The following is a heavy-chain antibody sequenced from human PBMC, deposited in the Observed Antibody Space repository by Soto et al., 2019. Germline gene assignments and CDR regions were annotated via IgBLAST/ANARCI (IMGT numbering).Heavy chain of an antibody. V-gene: IGHV4-34*01. Sequence: PWETLSLTCAVYGGSFSGYYWSWIRQPPGKGLEWIGEINHSGSTNYNPSLKSRVTISVDTSKNQFSLKLSTVTAADTAVYYCARALSYDFWSGYRNNYGMDVWGQGTTVTVSS. D-gene: IGHD3-3*01. CDR1: GGSFSGYY. CDR2: INHSGST. CDR3: ARALSYDFWSGYRNNYGMDV. J-gene: IGHJ6*02.